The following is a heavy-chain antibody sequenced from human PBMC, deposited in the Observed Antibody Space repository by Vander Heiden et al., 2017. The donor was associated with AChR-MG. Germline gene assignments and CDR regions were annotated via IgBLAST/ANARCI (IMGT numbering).Heavy chain of an antibody. CDR1: GFTFRGYW. J-gene: IGHJ4*02. D-gene: IGHD1-26*01. CDR3: ARVGEAWELQTGADY. V-gene: IGHV3-74*01. CDR2: INSDGSST. Sequence: EVQLVESGGGLVQPGGSLRPSCAAPGFTFRGYWMHWVRQAPGKGLVWVSRINSDGSSTSYADSVKGRFTISRDNAKNTLYLQMNSLRAEDTAVYYCARVGEAWELQTGADYWGQGTLVTVSS.